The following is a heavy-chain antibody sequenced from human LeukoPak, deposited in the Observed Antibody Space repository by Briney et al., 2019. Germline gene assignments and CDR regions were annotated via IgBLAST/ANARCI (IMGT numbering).Heavy chain of an antibody. CDR1: GYSFTSYW. CDR3: ARVQNYDILIGYPDS. V-gene: IGHV5-51*01. Sequence: GESLKISCKGSGYSFTSYWIGWVRQMPGKGLEWMGIIYPGDSDTRYSPSFQGQVTISADKSISTAYLQWSSLKASDTAMYYCARVQNYDILIGYPDSWGQGTLVSVSS. J-gene: IGHJ5*01. CDR2: IYPGDSDT. D-gene: IGHD3-9*01.